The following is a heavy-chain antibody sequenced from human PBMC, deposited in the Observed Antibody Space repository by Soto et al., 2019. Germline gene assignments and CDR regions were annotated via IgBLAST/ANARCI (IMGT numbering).Heavy chain of an antibody. D-gene: IGHD3-3*01. Sequence: ASVKVSCKASGGTFSSYAISWVRQAPGQGLEWMGGIIPIFGTANYAQKFQGRVTITADESTSTAYMELSSLRSEDTAVYYCAGRGVADAFDIWGQGTMVTVSS. CDR1: GGTFSSYA. CDR3: AGRGVADAFDI. V-gene: IGHV1-69*13. J-gene: IGHJ3*02. CDR2: IIPIFGTA.